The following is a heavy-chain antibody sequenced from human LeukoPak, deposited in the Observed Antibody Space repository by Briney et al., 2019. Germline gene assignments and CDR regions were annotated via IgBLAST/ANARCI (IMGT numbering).Heavy chain of an antibody. V-gene: IGHV3-74*01. CDR2: ICPDGTVT. CDR3: VRDFRSADY. J-gene: IGHJ4*02. Sequence: GGSLRLSCATSGFTFSSYCMHWVRQAPGKGPMWVSRICPDGTVTNYADSVKARFIISRDNARNTVYLQMNSLRVEDTAVYYCVRDFRSADYWGQGTLVTVSS. CDR1: GFTFSSYC.